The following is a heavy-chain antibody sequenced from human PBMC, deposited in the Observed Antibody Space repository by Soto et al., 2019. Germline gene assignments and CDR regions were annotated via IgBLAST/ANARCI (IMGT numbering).Heavy chain of an antibody. CDR3: ARDGVDEIDY. CDR2: IDISSATI. J-gene: IGHJ4*02. Sequence: EVQLVESGGGLVQPGGSPRLSCAASGFTFSDYNMIWVRQAPGKGLQWVSWIDISSATIYYADSVRGRFTISRDNAKNSLYMQINSQRDEDTAVSYCARDGVDEIDYWGQGTLVTVSS. V-gene: IGHV3-48*02. D-gene: IGHD2-15*01. CDR1: GFTFSDYN.